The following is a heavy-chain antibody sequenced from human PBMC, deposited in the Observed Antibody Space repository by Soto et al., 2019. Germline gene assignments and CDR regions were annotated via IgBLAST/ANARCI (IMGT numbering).Heavy chain of an antibody. J-gene: IGHJ6*03. CDR2: IYWDDDK. Sequence: GSGPTLVNPTQTLTLTCTFSGFSLSTSGVGVGWIRQPPGKALEWLALIYWDDDKRYSPSLKSRLTITKDTSKNQVVLTMTNMDPVDTATYYCAHSWITIFGVAHKIHPTSANYYYYMDVWGKGTTVTVSS. D-gene: IGHD3-3*01. CDR1: GFSLSTSGVG. CDR3: AHSWITIFGVAHKIHPTSANYYYYMDV. V-gene: IGHV2-5*02.